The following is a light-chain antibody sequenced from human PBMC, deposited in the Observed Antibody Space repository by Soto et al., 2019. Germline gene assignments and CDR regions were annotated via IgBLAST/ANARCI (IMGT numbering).Light chain of an antibody. V-gene: IGKV4-1*01. CDR3: QQYYSTPPT. CDR2: WAS. CDR1: QSVLYSSNNKNY. J-gene: IGKJ1*01. Sequence: DIVMPQSPDSLAVSLGERATIHCKSSQSVLYSSNNKNYLAWYQQKPGQPPKLLIYWASTRESGVPDRFSGSGSGTDFTLTISSLQAEDVAVYSCQQYYSTPPTVGQGTKVESK.